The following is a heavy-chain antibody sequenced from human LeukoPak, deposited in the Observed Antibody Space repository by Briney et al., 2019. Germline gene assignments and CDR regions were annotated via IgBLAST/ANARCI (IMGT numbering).Heavy chain of an antibody. J-gene: IGHJ4*02. CDR1: GASISSGDYF. Sequence: SQTLSLTCTVSGASISSGDYFWTWIRQPPGKGLEWIGYIFDSGRTDFNPSLKSRVTISVDTSKNQFSLKLSSVTAADTAVYYCARGHSSSLEYWGQGTLVTVSS. CDR3: ARGHSSSLEY. CDR2: IFDSGRT. V-gene: IGHV4-30-2*01. D-gene: IGHD6-13*01.